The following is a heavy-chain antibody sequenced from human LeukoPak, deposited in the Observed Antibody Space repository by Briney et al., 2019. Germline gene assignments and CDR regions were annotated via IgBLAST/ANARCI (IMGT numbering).Heavy chain of an antibody. V-gene: IGHV1-69*13. CDR1: GGTFSSYA. D-gene: IGHD2-15*01. J-gene: IGHJ4*02. Sequence: SVKVSCKASGGTFSSYAINWVRQAPGQGLEWMGGIIPIFGTANYAQKFQGRVTITVDESTSTAYMELSSLRSEDTAVYYCARSRGSCYSCGDYWGQGTLVTVSS. CDR2: IIPIFGTA. CDR3: ARSRGSCYSCGDY.